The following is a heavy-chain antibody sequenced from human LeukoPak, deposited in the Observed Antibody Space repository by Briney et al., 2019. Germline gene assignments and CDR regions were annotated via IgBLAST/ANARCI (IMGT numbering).Heavy chain of an antibody. CDR3: AKDRDVLLWFGESLDAFDI. J-gene: IGHJ3*02. V-gene: IGHV3-23*01. CDR1: GFTFSSYA. Sequence: GGSLRLSCAASGFTFSSYAMSWVRQAPGKGLEWVSAISGSGGSTYYADSVKGRFTISRDNSKNTLYLQMNSLRAEDTAVYYCAKDRDVLLWFGESLDAFDIWGQGTMVTVSS. CDR2: ISGSGGST. D-gene: IGHD3-10*01.